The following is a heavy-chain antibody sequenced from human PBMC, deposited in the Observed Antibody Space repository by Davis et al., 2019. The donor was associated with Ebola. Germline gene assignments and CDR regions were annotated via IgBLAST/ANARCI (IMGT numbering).Heavy chain of an antibody. V-gene: IGHV3-21*04. Sequence: GESLKISCATSGFNFNDNYMNWIRQAPGKGLEWVSSISSSSSYIYYADSVKGRFTISRDNAKNSLYLQMNSLRAEDTAVYYCARRADYWGQGTLVTVSS. CDR2: ISSSSSYI. CDR3: ARRADY. J-gene: IGHJ4*02. CDR1: GFNFNDNY.